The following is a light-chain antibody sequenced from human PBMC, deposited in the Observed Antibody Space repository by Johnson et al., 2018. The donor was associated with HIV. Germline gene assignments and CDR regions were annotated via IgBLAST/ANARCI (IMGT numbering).Light chain of an antibody. Sequence: SVLTQPPSVSAAPGQKVTISCSGSSSDMGNYAVSWYQQLPGTAPKLLIYENNKRPSGIPDRFSGSKSGTSATLGITGLQTGDEADYYCGTWDSSLSASYVVGTGTKFTVL. CDR2: ENN. J-gene: IGLJ1*01. CDR3: GTWDSSLSASYV. V-gene: IGLV1-51*02. CDR1: SSDMGNYA.